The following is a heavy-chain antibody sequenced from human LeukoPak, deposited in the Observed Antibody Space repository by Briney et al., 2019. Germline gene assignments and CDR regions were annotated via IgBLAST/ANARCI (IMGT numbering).Heavy chain of an antibody. J-gene: IGHJ2*01. V-gene: IGHV3-74*01. Sequence: GGSLRLSCAASGFTFSSYWMHWVRQAPGKGLVWVSRIKTDGSITSYADSVKGRFTISRDNAKNTLYVQMNSLRVEDTAVYYCARVGLGEWYFDLWGRGPLVTVSS. CDR1: GFTFSSYW. CDR3: ARVGLGEWYFDL. D-gene: IGHD1-26*01. CDR2: IKTDGSIT.